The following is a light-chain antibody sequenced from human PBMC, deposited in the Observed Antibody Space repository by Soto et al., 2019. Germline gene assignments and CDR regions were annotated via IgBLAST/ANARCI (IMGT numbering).Light chain of an antibody. J-gene: IGKJ5*01. CDR3: QQRSSWPIT. CDR2: GAS. CDR1: QSVSSSY. Sequence: EIVLTQSPGTLPLSPGERATLSCRASQSVSSSYLAWYQQKPGQAPRLLIYGASSRATGIPDRFSGSGSGTDFTLTISTLEPEDFAVYYCQQRSSWPITFGQGTRLEI. V-gene: IGKV3D-20*02.